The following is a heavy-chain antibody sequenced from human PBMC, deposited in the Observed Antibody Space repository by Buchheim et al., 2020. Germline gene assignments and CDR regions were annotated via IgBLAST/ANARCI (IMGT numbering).Heavy chain of an antibody. Sequence: QVQLVESGGGVVQPGRSLRLSCAASGFTFSSYGMHWVRQAPGKGLEWVAVIWYDGSNKYYADSVKGRFTISRDNSKNTLYLQMNSLRAEDTAVYYCARGWARETRDFDYWGQGTL. CDR1: GFTFSSYG. D-gene: IGHD1-26*01. CDR3: ARGWARETRDFDY. J-gene: IGHJ4*02. V-gene: IGHV3-33*01. CDR2: IWYDGSNK.